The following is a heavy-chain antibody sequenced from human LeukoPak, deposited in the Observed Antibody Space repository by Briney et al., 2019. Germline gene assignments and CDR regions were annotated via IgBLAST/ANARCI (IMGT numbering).Heavy chain of an antibody. CDR2: ISSSSSYI. Sequence: GGSLRLSCAASGFTFSSYSMNWVRQAPGKGLEWVSSISSSSSYIYYADPVKGRFTISRDNAKNSLYLQMNSLRDEDTAVYYCARVDQDWFDPWGQGTLVTVSS. CDR1: GFTFSSYS. CDR3: ARVDQDWFDP. V-gene: IGHV3-21*01. J-gene: IGHJ5*02.